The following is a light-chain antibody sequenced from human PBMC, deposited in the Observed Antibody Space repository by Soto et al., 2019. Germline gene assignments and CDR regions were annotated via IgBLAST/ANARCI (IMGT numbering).Light chain of an antibody. J-gene: IGKJ4*01. CDR3: MQAIQPPLT. CDR2: LCS. V-gene: IGKV2-28*01. Sequence: IVMTQSPLSLPVTPGEPSSISCRSSQSLLHSNGYNYLDWYLQKPGQSPQLLIYLCSNRASVVPDRFSGSGSGTDFTLNISRVEAEDVGVYSCMQAIQPPLTFGGGNNVDIK. CDR1: QSLLHSNGYNY.